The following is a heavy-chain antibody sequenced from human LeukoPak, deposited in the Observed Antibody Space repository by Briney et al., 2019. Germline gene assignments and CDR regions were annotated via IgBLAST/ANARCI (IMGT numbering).Heavy chain of an antibody. V-gene: IGHV1-18*01. CDR1: GYTFTSYG. CDR3: ARSAEYYYVSSGYYMPYYFDY. J-gene: IGHJ4*02. D-gene: IGHD3-22*01. CDR2: ISAYNGNT. Sequence: ASVKVSCKASGYTFTSYGISWVRQAPGQGLEWMGWISAYNGNTNYAQKLQGKDTMTKDTSTSTAHIELRSLRSDDTAVYYCARSAEYYYVSSGYYMPYYFDYWGQGTLVTVSS.